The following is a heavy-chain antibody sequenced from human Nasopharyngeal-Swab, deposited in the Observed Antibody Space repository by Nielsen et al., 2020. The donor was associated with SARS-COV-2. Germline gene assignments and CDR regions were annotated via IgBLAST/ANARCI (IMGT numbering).Heavy chain of an antibody. V-gene: IGHV3-30-3*01. CDR3: ARGDWNYFRAFDI. D-gene: IGHD1-7*01. J-gene: IGHJ3*02. Sequence: GESLKISCAASGFTFSSYAMHWVRQAPGKGLEWVAVISYDGSNKYYADSVKGRFTISRDNSKNTLYLQMNSLRAEDTAVYYCARGDWNYFRAFDIWGQGTMVTVSS. CDR1: GFTFSSYA. CDR2: ISYDGSNK.